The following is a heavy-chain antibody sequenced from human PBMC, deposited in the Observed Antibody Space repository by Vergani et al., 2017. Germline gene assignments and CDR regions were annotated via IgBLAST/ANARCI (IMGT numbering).Heavy chain of an antibody. CDR1: NYSIGRDYF. CDR3: ASKRGACRAAYCHSYDF. Sequence: QVHLQESGPGLVKPSETLSLTCSVSNYSIGRDYFWGWIRRSPGKGLEWIGSMDYSGSTSYNPSLESRISISFETPKNQFSLRLTSVTAADTAVYYCASKRGACRAAYCHSYDFWGPGTLVGVSS. CDR2: MDYSGST. D-gene: IGHD2-15*01. J-gene: IGHJ4*02. V-gene: IGHV4-38-2*02.